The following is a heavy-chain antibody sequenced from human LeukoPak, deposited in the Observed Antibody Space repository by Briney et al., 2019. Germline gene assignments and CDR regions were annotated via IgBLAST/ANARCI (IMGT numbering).Heavy chain of an antibody. D-gene: IGHD3-22*01. CDR2: ISAYNGNT. Sequence: ASVKVSCKASGYTFTSYGISWVRQAPGQGLEWMGWISAYNGNTNYAQKLQGRVTMTTDTSTSTAYMELRSLRSDDTAVYHCARDLDYYDSSGYGNAFDIWGQGTMVTVSS. J-gene: IGHJ3*02. V-gene: IGHV1-18*01. CDR3: ARDLDYYDSSGYGNAFDI. CDR1: GYTFTSYG.